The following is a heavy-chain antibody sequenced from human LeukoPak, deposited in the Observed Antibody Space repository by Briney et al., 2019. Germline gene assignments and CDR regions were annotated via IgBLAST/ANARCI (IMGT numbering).Heavy chain of an antibody. Sequence: GGSLRLSCAASGFTVSTEYMSWVRQAPGKGLEWVSVIYVSGSTYYADSVKGRFTISRDTSKNTVYLQMNSLRAEDTAVYYCAKRAICTTTSCYGFDPWGQGTLVTVSS. J-gene: IGHJ5*02. CDR2: IYVSGST. V-gene: IGHV3-53*01. D-gene: IGHD2-2*01. CDR3: AKRAICTTTSCYGFDP. CDR1: GFTVSTEY.